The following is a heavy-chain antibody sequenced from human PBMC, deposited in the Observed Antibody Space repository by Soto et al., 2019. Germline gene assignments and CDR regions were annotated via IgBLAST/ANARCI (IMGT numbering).Heavy chain of an antibody. CDR2: INSDGSST. D-gene: IGHD1-26*01. V-gene: IGHV3-74*01. J-gene: IGHJ4*02. CDR3: AALVGAPPEDFDY. CDR1: GFTFSSYW. Sequence: VQLVESGGGLVQPGGSLRLSCAASGFTFSSYWMHWVRQAPGKGLVWVSRINSDGSSTSYADSVKGRFTISRDNAKNTLYLQMNSLRAEDTAVYYCAALVGAPPEDFDYWGQGTLVTVSS.